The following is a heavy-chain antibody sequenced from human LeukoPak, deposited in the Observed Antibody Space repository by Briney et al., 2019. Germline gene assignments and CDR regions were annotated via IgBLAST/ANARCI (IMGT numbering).Heavy chain of an antibody. CDR2: ITPGTTDI. Sequence: PGGSLRLSCAASGFTFSTYSMDWVRQAPGKGLQWVSTITPGTTDIYNGDSVKGRFTISRDDAKNLVYLQMNSLRAEDTAVYFCARDAAGWSRDYWGQGTLVTVSS. CDR1: GFTFSTYS. D-gene: IGHD6-19*01. J-gene: IGHJ4*02. V-gene: IGHV3-21*01. CDR3: ARDAAGWSRDY.